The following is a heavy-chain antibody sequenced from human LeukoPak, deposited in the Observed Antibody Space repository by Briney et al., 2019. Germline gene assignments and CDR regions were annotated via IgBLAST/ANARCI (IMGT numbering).Heavy chain of an antibody. V-gene: IGHV3-15*01. CDR2: IYSKANGGTI. CDR3: ATSLSGSYYDWYDP. J-gene: IGHJ5*02. Sequence: GGSLRLSCAASGFTFSSYSMNWVRQAPGKGLEWVGRIYSKANGGTIDYAAPVKGRFTISRDDSKDTLYLQMNSLRAEDTAVYYCATSLSGSYYDWYDPWGQGTLVTVSS. CDR1: GFTFSSYS. D-gene: IGHD1-26*01.